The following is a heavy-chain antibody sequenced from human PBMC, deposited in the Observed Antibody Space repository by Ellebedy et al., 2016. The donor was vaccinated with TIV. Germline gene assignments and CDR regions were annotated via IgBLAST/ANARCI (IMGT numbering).Heavy chain of an antibody. D-gene: IGHD4-17*01. CDR1: GFTFSSYT. Sequence: PGGSLRLSCAASGFTFSSYTLNWVRQAPGKGLEWVSSISGNINYIYYAGSVKGRFTISRDNAKNSLYRQMNSLRAEDTAVYYCARKVPAPTTVPTNWYFDLWGRGTLVTVSS. CDR2: ISGNINYI. J-gene: IGHJ2*01. CDR3: ARKVPAPTTVPTNWYFDL. V-gene: IGHV3-21*01.